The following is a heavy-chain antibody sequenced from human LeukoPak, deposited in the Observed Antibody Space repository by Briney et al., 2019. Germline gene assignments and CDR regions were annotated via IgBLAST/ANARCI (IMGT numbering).Heavy chain of an antibody. CDR3: ARVGYRYSYGDGLDY. J-gene: IGHJ4*02. CDR1: GGSFSGYY. D-gene: IGHD5-18*01. CDR2: INHSGST. Sequence: SGTLSLTCAVYGGSFSGYYWSWIRQPPGKGLEWIGEINHSGSTNYNPSLKSRVTISVDTSKNQFSLKLSSVTAADTAVYYCARVGYRYSYGDGLDYWGQGTLVTVSS. V-gene: IGHV4-34*01.